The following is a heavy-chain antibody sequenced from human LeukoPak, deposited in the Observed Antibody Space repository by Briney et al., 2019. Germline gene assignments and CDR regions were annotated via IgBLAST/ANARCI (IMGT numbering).Heavy chain of an antibody. D-gene: IGHD2-15*01. CDR1: GGSISSYY. V-gene: IGHV4-4*07. CDR3: ARALPYCSGGSCYSSYFDY. CDR2: IYTSGST. Sequence: SETLSLTCTISGGSISSYYLSWIRQPAGKGLEWIGRIYTSGSTNYNPSLKSRVTMSVDTSKNQFSLKLSSVTAADTAVYYCARALPYCSGGSCYSSYFDYWGQGTLVTVSS. J-gene: IGHJ4*02.